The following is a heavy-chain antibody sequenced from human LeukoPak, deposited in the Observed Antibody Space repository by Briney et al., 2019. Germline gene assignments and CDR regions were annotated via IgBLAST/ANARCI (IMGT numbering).Heavy chain of an antibody. Sequence: APVKVSCKASGYTFTCYAMHWVRQAPGQRLEWMGWINAGNGNTKYSQKFQGRVTITADESTSTAYTELSSLSSEDTAVYYCARDKSSIAASSSKKYYYYYMDVWGKGTTVTVSS. CDR3: ARDKSSIAASSSKKYYYYYMDV. CDR2: INAGNGNT. J-gene: IGHJ6*03. V-gene: IGHV1-3*01. D-gene: IGHD6-6*01. CDR1: GYTFTCYA.